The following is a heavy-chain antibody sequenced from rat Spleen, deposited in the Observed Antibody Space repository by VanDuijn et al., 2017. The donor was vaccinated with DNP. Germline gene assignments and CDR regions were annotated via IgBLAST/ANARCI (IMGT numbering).Heavy chain of an antibody. CDR1: GYSITSNY. Sequence: EVQLQESGPGLVKPSQSLSLTCSVTGYSITSNYWAWIRKFPGNKMEWIGYISYSGSIGYNTSLKSRISITRDTSKNQFFLQLNSVTTEDTATYYCARWTRYFDYWGQGVMVTVSS. V-gene: IGHV3-1*01. CDR3: ARWTRYFDY. CDR2: ISYSGSI. J-gene: IGHJ2*01. D-gene: IGHD1-7*01.